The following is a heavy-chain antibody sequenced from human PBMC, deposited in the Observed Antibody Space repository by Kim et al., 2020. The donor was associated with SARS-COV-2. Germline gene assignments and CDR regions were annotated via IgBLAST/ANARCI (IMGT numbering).Heavy chain of an antibody. J-gene: IGHJ4*02. Sequence: TPSLKRRVTISVATSKNQFSLKLSSVTAADTAVYYCARSEYDFWSGYFDYWGQGTLVTVSS. V-gene: IGHV4-31*02. CDR3: ARSEYDFWSGYFDY. D-gene: IGHD3-3*01.